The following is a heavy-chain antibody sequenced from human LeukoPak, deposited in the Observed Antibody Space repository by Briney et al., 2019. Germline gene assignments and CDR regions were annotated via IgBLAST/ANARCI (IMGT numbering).Heavy chain of an antibody. V-gene: IGHV1-69*06. CDR3: AREVVGATLAGAFDI. Sequence: ASVKVSCKASGGTFSSYAISWVRQAPGQGLEWMGGIIPIFGTANYAQKFQGRVTITADKSTSTAYMELSSLRSEDTAVYYCAREVVGATLAGAFDIWGQGTMVTVSS. CDR1: GGTFSSYA. D-gene: IGHD1-26*01. CDR2: IIPIFGTA. J-gene: IGHJ3*02.